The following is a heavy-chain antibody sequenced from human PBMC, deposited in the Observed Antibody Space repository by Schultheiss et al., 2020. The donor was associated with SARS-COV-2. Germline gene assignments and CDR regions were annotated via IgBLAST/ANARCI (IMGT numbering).Heavy chain of an antibody. CDR3: AREAEDSSWGYYYYYMDV. Sequence: SVKVSCKASGGTFSSYAISWVRQARGQRLEWIGWIVVGSGNTNYAQKFQGRVTITRDTSASTAYMELSSLRSEDMAVYYCAREAEDSSWGYYYYYMDVWGKGTTVTVSS. CDR2: IVVGSGNT. CDR1: GGTFSSYA. V-gene: IGHV1-58*02. D-gene: IGHD6-6*01. J-gene: IGHJ6*03.